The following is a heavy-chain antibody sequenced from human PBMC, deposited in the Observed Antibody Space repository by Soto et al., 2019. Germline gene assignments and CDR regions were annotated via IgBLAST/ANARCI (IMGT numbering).Heavy chain of an antibody. D-gene: IGHD6-13*01. CDR2: INPSGGRT. V-gene: IGHV1-46*01. Sequence: ASVKVSCKASGYTFTSYYLHWVRPAPGEGLEWMGIINPSGGRTSYAQKFQGRVTITRDTSTSTVYMVLSSLRSEETAVYYCAIERRSWPIYDCYGMDFWGQRTTVTVSS. J-gene: IGHJ6*02. CDR1: GYTFTSYY. CDR3: AIERRSWPIYDCYGMDF.